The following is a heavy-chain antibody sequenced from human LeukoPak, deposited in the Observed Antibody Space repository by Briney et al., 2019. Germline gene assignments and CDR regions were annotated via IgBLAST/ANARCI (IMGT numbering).Heavy chain of an antibody. D-gene: IGHD4-17*01. CDR1: GFAFRRVG. J-gene: IGHJ4*02. CDR3: AKDGDYGYFDY. V-gene: IGHV3-30*02. CDR2: IRYDGSNK. Sequence: GGSLRLSCASSGFAFRRVGMHWVRQAPGKGLEWVAFIRYDGSNKYYADSVKGRFTISRDNSKNTLYLQMNGLRAEDTAVYYCAKDGDYGYFDYWGQGTLVTVSS.